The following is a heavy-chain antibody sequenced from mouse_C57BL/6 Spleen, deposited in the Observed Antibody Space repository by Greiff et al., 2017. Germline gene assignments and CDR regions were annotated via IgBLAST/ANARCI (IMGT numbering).Heavy chain of an antibody. V-gene: IGHV1-52*01. CDR2: IDPSDSET. CDR1: GYTFTSYW. CDR3: ARRGGIYYGSSYWYFDV. J-gene: IGHJ1*03. D-gene: IGHD1-1*01. Sequence: QVQLKQPGAELVRPGSSVKLSCKASGYTFTSYWMHWVKQRPIQGLEWIGNIDPSDSETHYNQKFKDKATLTVDKSSSTAYMQLSRLTSEDSAVYYCARRGGIYYGSSYWYFDVWGTGTTVTVSS.